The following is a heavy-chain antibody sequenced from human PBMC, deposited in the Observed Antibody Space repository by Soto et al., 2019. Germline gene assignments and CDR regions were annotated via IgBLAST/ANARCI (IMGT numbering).Heavy chain of an antibody. CDR2: ISGSGGST. J-gene: IGHJ4*02. Sequence: GGSLRLSCAASGFTFSSYAMSWVRQAPGKGLEWVSAISGSGGSTYYADSVKGRLTISRDNSKNTLYLQMNSLRAEDTAVYYCAKLRISLLYYFDYWGQGTLVTVSS. V-gene: IGHV3-23*01. D-gene: IGHD2-15*01. CDR1: GFTFSSYA. CDR3: AKLRISLLYYFDY.